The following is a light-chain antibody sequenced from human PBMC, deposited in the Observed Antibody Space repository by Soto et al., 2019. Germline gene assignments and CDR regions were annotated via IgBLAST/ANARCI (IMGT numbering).Light chain of an antibody. CDR2: DAS. Sequence: EIVLTQSPATLSLSPGERAIFSCRASQSVGDNLASYQHKPGQPPRLLIYDASKRATGIPARFSGSGSGTDFTLTISSLEAEDFAVYFCQQRDKWPVTFGPGTTVDIK. J-gene: IGKJ3*01. CDR1: QSVGDN. CDR3: QQRDKWPVT. V-gene: IGKV3-11*01.